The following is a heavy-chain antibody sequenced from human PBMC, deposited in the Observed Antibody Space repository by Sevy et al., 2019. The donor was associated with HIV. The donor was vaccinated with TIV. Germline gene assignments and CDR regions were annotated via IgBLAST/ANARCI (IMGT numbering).Heavy chain of an antibody. D-gene: IGHD2-15*01. V-gene: IGHV3-23*01. J-gene: IGHJ6*02. CDR1: EFTFSSYA. CDR3: AKGFCSGATCPRDYYYYGMDV. CDR2: ISGSGRFT. Sequence: GGSLRLSCSASEFTFSSYAMSWVRQAPGKGLEWVSSISGSGRFTYYADFVEGRFIISRDNSKNTLSVQMNSLRAEDTAVYYCAKGFCSGATCPRDYYYYGMDVWGQGTTLTVSS.